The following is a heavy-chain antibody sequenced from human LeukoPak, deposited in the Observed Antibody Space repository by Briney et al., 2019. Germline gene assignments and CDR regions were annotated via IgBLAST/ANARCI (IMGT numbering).Heavy chain of an antibody. Sequence: SETLSLTCTVSGGSISSYYWSWTRQPPGKGLEWIGYIYYSGSTNYNPSLKSRVTISVDTSKNQFSLKLSSVTAADTAVYYCARFYAAMDPLYYFDYWGQGTLVTVSS. D-gene: IGHD5-18*01. CDR1: GGSISSYY. V-gene: IGHV4-59*01. CDR2: IYYSGST. J-gene: IGHJ4*02. CDR3: ARFYAAMDPLYYFDY.